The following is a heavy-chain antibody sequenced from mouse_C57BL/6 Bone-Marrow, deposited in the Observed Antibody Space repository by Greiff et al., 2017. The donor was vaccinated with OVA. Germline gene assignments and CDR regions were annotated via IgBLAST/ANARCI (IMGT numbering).Heavy chain of an antibody. V-gene: IGHV5-9*01. Sequence: VQLKESGGGLVKPGGSLKLSCAASGFTFSSYTMSWVRQTPEKRLEWVATISGGGGNTYYPDSVKGRFTISRDNAKNTLYLQMSSLRSEDTALYYCARPSYYYGERAMDYWGQGTSVTVSS. CDR1: GFTFSSYT. CDR2: ISGGGGNT. J-gene: IGHJ4*01. CDR3: ARPSYYYGERAMDY. D-gene: IGHD1-1*01.